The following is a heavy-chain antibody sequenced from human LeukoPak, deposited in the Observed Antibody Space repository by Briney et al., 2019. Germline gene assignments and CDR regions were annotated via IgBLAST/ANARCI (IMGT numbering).Heavy chain of an antibody. CDR1: GGSINSVGYY. Sequence: SQTLSLTCTVSGGSINSVGYYWSWIRQHPGKGLEWIGSIYYSGSTYYNPSLNSRITISLDTSKNQFSLKLSSVTAADTAVYYCASLPASYDSSGYYYRWGQGTLVTVSS. CDR3: ASLPASYDSSGYYYR. D-gene: IGHD3-22*01. J-gene: IGHJ5*02. V-gene: IGHV4-31*03. CDR2: IYYSGST.